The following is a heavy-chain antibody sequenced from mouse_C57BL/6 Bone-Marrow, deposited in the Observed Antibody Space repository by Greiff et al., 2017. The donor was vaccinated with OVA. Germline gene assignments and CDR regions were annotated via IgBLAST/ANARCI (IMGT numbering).Heavy chain of an antibody. Sequence: QVQLQQSGAELVKPGASVKISCKASGYTFTDYYINWVKQRPGQGLEWIGKIGPGSGSTYYNEKFKGKATLTADKSSSTAYMQLSSLTSEDSAVYFCARREMGYDYDGPYYAMDYWGQGTSVTVSS. CDR3: ARREMGYDYDGPYYAMDY. V-gene: IGHV1-77*01. CDR1: GYTFTDYY. D-gene: IGHD2-4*01. CDR2: IGPGSGST. J-gene: IGHJ4*01.